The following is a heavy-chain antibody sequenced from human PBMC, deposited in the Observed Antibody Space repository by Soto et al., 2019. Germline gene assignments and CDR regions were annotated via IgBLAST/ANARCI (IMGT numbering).Heavy chain of an antibody. CDR3: AKRLSSSISNSYYYMDV. CDR1: GFTFSAYA. D-gene: IGHD6-6*01. V-gene: IGHV3-30*18. CDR2: MSYDGSSK. J-gene: IGHJ6*03. Sequence: GGSLRLSCAASGFTFSAYAMSWVRQAPGKGLEWVAVMSYDGSSKYYADSVKGRFSISRDNSKNTLYLQMNSLGAEDTAVYYCAKRLSSSISNSYYYMDVWGKGTTVTVSS.